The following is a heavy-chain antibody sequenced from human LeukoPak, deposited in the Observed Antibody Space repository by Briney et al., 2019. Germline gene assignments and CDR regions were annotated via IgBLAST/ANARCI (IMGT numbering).Heavy chain of an antibody. CDR3: ARHEGVTGYYPLDY. D-gene: IGHD3-9*01. Sequence: SETPSLTCTVSGGSISSNYWSWMRQPPGKGLEWIGYFYYSGSTTYNPSLKSRVTISVDTSRNQFSLKLSSVTAADTAIYYCARHEGVTGYYPLDYWGQGTLVTVSS. CDR1: GGSISSNY. CDR2: FYYSGST. J-gene: IGHJ4*02. V-gene: IGHV4-59*08.